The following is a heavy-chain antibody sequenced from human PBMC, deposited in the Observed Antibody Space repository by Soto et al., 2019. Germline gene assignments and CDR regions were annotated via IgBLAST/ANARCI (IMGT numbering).Heavy chain of an antibody. J-gene: IGHJ4*02. CDR2: INAGNGNK. CDR1: GYTFNSYA. D-gene: IGHD6-19*01. V-gene: IGHV1-3*01. Sequence: QVQLVQSGAEVKNPGASVKVSCKASGYTFNSYAMHWVRQAPGQRLEWMGWINAGNGNKKYSQKFQGRVTITRDTSASTAYMELSSLRSEDTAVYYCARDETVAGTGTFDYWGQGPLVTVSS. CDR3: ARDETVAGTGTFDY.